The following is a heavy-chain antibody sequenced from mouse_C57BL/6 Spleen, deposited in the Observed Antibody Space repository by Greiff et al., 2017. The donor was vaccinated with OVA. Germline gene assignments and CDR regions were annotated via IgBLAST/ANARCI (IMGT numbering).Heavy chain of an antibody. CDR3: ARHGSRAMDY. CDR1: GYSFTGYY. CDR2: INPSTGGT. Sequence: VQLQQSGPELVKPGASVKISCKASGYSFTGYYMNWVKQSPEKSLEWIGEINPSTGGTTYNQKFKAKATLTVDKSSSTAYMQLKSLTSEDSAVYYCARHGSRAMDYWGQGTTLTVSS. J-gene: IGHJ4*01. D-gene: IGHD1-1*01. V-gene: IGHV1-42*01.